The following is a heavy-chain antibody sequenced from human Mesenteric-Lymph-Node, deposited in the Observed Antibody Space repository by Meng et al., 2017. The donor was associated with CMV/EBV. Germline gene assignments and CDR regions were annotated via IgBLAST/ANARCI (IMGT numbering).Heavy chain of an antibody. CDR3: ARVRSSGWAYGMDV. D-gene: IGHD6-19*01. CDR1: GGSFSGYY. CDR2: IYYSGST. Sequence: SETLSLTCAVYGGSFSGYYWSWIRQPPGKGLEWIGIIYYSGSTYYNPSLKSRVTISVDTSKNQFSLNLSSVTAADTAAYYCARVRSSGWAYGMDVWGQGTTVTVSS. J-gene: IGHJ6*02. V-gene: IGHV4-34*01.